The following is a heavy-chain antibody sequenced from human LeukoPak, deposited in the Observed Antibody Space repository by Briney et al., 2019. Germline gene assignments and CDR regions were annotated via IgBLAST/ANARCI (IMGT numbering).Heavy chain of an antibody. CDR2: ISSSSSTI. CDR3: ARESHQLSGRSYFQH. V-gene: IGHV3-48*04. D-gene: IGHD2-15*01. J-gene: IGHJ1*01. CDR1: GFTFSSYS. Sequence: SGGSLRLSCAASGFTFSSYSMNWVRQAPGKGLEWVSYISSSSSTIYYADPVKGRFTISRDNAKNSLYLQMNSLRAEDTAVYYCARESHQLSGRSYFQHWGQGTLVTVSS.